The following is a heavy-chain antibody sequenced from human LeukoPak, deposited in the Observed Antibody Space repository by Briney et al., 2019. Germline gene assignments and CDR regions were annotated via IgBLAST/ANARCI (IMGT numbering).Heavy chain of an antibody. V-gene: IGHV3-23*01. D-gene: IGHD2-21*02. Sequence: GGSLRLSCEASGFTFSSYGMTWVRQAPGKGLEWVAALSDSGGRTYYADSVKGRFTISRDNSKNTVYLQMSSLRAEDTAIYYCAKSLGIVVVTANFDYWGQGTLVSVSS. J-gene: IGHJ4*02. CDR2: LSDSGGRT. CDR1: GFTFSSYG. CDR3: AKSLGIVVVTANFDY.